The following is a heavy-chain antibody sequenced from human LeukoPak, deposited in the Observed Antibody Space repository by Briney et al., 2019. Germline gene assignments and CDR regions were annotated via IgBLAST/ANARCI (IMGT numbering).Heavy chain of an antibody. Sequence: SETLSLTCAVYGGSFSGYYWSWIRQPPGKGLEWIGEINHSGSTNYNPSLKSRVTISVDTSKNQFSLKLSSVTAADTAVYYCARATRGVTTPHPIVVDYWGQGTLVTVSS. CDR1: GGSFSGYY. V-gene: IGHV4-34*01. CDR2: INHSGST. D-gene: IGHD4-17*01. CDR3: ARATRGVTTPHPIVVDY. J-gene: IGHJ4*02.